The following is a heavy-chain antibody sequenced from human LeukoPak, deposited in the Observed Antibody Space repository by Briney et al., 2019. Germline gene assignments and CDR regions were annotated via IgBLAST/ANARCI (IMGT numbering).Heavy chain of an antibody. CDR1: GYSFTTYW. D-gene: IGHD3-16*02. CDR3: ARTYYVWGSYRSFDY. V-gene: IGHV5-51*01. J-gene: IGHJ4*02. Sequence: GESLKISCNGSGYSFTTYWIAWVRQMPGKGLEWMGIIYPGDSDTRYSPSFQGQVTISADKSISTAYLQWSSLKASDTAMYYCARTYYVWGSYRSFDYWGQGTLVTVSS. CDR2: IYPGDSDT.